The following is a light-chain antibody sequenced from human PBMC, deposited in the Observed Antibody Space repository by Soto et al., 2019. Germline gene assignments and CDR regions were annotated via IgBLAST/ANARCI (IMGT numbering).Light chain of an antibody. CDR1: QSVSNN. J-gene: IGKJ1*01. V-gene: IGKV3-15*01. Sequence: EIVMTQSPATLSVSPGERATLSCRASQSVSNNLAWYQKKPGQAPRILIYGASTRATGIPARFSGSGSGTEFTLTISSLQSEDFAVYYCQQDNNWWTFGQGTRVEIK. CDR2: GAS. CDR3: QQDNNWWT.